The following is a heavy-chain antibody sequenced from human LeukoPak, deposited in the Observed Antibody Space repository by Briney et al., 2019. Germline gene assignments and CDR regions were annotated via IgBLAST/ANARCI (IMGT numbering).Heavy chain of an antibody. CDR1: GFTFSSYA. Sequence: PGGSLRLSCAASGFTFSSYAMNWVRQAPGKGLEWVSHISGSGISTYYADSVKGGFTISRDNSKNTLYLQMNSLRAEDTAVYYCAKDRSIAAGDDAFDIWGQGTMVTVSS. J-gene: IGHJ3*02. CDR2: ISGSGIST. V-gene: IGHV3-23*01. CDR3: AKDRSIAAGDDAFDI. D-gene: IGHD6-13*01.